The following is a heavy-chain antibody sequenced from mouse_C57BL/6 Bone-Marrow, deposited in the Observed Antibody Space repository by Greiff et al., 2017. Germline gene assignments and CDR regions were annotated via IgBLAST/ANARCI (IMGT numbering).Heavy chain of an antibody. CDR2: IDPSDSYT. CDR1: GYTFTSYW. V-gene: IGHV1-50*01. J-gene: IGHJ2*01. Sequence: QVQLQQSGAELVKPGASVKLSCKASGYTFTSYWMQWVKQRPGQGLEWIGEIDPSDSYTNYNQKFKGKATLTVDTSSSTAYMQLSSLTSEDSAIYYCARGEGVYYGSFSYYFDYWGQGTTLTVSS. CDR3: ARGEGVYYGSFSYYFDY. D-gene: IGHD1-1*01.